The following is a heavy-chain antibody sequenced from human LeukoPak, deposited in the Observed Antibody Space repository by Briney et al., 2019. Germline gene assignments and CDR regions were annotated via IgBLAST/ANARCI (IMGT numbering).Heavy chain of an antibody. Sequence: PSETLSLTCAVYGGSFSGYYWSWIRQPPGKGLEWIGYFYYSGNTNYNPSLKSRVTISVDKSKNQFSLKLSSVTAADTAVYYCARRYYGSGVFDIWGQGTMVTVSS. V-gene: IGHV4-34*11. CDR3: ARRYYGSGVFDI. J-gene: IGHJ3*02. D-gene: IGHD3-10*01. CDR2: FYYSGNT. CDR1: GGSFSGYY.